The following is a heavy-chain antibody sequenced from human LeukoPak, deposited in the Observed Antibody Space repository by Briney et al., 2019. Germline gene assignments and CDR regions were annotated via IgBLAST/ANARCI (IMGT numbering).Heavy chain of an antibody. V-gene: IGHV4-61*05. CDR2: IYYSGST. CDR1: GGSISSNSYY. Sequence: PSETLSLTCAVSGGSISSNSYYWGWIRQPPGKGLEWIGYIYYSGSTNYNPSLKSRVTISVDTSKNQFSLKLSSVTAADTAVYYCASGVVVITTRPFDYWGQGTLVTVSS. J-gene: IGHJ4*02. CDR3: ASGVVVITTRPFDY. D-gene: IGHD3-22*01.